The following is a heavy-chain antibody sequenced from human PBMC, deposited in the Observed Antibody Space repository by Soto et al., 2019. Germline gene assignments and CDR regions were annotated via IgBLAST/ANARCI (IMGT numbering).Heavy chain of an antibody. Sequence: RSLTCTVSGGSVSSGSYYWSWIRQPPGKGLEWIGYIYYSGSTNYNPSLKSRVTISVDTSKNQFSLKLSSVTAADTAVYYCARVDGYRGVDAFDIWGQGTMVTVSS. D-gene: IGHD5-12*01. CDR1: GGSVSSGSYY. CDR2: IYYSGST. CDR3: ARVDGYRGVDAFDI. V-gene: IGHV4-61*01. J-gene: IGHJ3*02.